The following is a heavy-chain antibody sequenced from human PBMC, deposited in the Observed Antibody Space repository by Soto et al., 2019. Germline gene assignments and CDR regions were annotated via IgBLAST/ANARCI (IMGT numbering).Heavy chain of an antibody. CDR3: AREDNYYGSGSLYYYYGMDV. Sequence: PSETLSLTCAVYGGSFSGYYWSWIRQHPGKGLEWIGYIYYSGSTYYNPSLKSRVTISVDTSKNQFSLKLSSVTAADTAVYYCAREDNYYGSGSLYYYYGMDVWGQGTAVTVSS. D-gene: IGHD3-10*01. J-gene: IGHJ6*02. CDR1: GGSFSGYY. CDR2: IYYSGST. V-gene: IGHV4-31*11.